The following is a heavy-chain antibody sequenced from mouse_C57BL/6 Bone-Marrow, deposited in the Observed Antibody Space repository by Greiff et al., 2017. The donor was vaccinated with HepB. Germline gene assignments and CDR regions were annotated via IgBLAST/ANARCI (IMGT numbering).Heavy chain of an antibody. CDR1: GFSFNTYA. V-gene: IGHV10-1*01. D-gene: IGHD2-14*01. CDR2: IRYKSNNYAT. J-gene: IGHJ1*03. CDR3: VRRGYG. Sequence: EVKVVESGGGLVQPKGSLKLSCAASGFSFNTYAMNWVRQAPGKGLEWVARIRYKSNNYATYYADSVKDRFTISRDDSESMLYLQMDNLKTEDIAMYYCVRRGYGWGTGTTVTVSS.